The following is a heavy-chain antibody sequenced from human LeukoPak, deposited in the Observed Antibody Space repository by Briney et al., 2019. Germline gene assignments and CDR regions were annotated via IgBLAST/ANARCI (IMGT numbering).Heavy chain of an antibody. J-gene: IGHJ3*02. V-gene: IGHV3-53*01. CDR1: GFTVSSNY. CDR3: ARDLTDILTGWVIRAFDI. Sequence: HAGGSLRLSCAASGFTVSSNYMSWVRQAPGKGLEWVSVIYSGGSTYYADSVKGRFTISRDNSKNTLYLQMNSLRAEDTAVYYCARDLTDILTGWVIRAFDIWGQGTMVTVSS. CDR2: IYSGGST. D-gene: IGHD3-9*01.